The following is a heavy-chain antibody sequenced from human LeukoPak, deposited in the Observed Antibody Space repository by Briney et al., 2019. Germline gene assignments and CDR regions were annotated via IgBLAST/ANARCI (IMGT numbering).Heavy chain of an antibody. D-gene: IGHD4-17*01. CDR1: GDSISSGDYY. CDR2: IYYSGST. Sequence: SGTLSLTCTVSGDSISSGDYYWGWIRQPPGKGLEWIVSIYYSGSTYYNPPLKNRVTISVDTSKNQFSLKLSSVTAADTAVYYCARNLRSMSHWGQGTLVTVSS. CDR3: ARNLRSMSH. V-gene: IGHV4-39*07. J-gene: IGHJ4*01.